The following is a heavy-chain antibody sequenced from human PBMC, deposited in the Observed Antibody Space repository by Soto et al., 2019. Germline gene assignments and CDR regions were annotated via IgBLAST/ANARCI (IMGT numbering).Heavy chain of an antibody. CDR2: ISSSSSYI. D-gene: IGHD1-26*01. J-gene: IGHJ5*02. Sequence: EVQLLESGGGLAQPGGSLRLSCTASGFIFSNYAMFWVRQAPGKGLEWVSSISSSSSYIYYADSVKGRFTISRDNAKNSLYLQMNSLRAEDTAVYYCARDWVGDPWGQGTLVTVSS. V-gene: IGHV3-21*01. CDR3: ARDWVGDP. CDR1: GFIFSNYA.